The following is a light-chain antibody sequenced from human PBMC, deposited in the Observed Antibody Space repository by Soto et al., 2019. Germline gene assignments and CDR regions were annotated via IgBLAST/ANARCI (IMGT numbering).Light chain of an antibody. V-gene: IGKV1-5*01. CDR3: KQSERDPPLT. J-gene: IGKJ4*02. Sequence: QRSQSPWSLAASVGDRVTVTGRARQSSRSWLAWQQQKPGKAPQLLIYDAYSLESGVRSRFSGRRCGREFTCTIVGLQPAYFPTYHCKQSERDPPLTFGAGTKVDIK. CDR1: QSSRSW. CDR2: DAY.